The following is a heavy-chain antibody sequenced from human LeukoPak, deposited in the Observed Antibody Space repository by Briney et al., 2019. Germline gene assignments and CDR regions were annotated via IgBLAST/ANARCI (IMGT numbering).Heavy chain of an antibody. Sequence: MASETLSLTCTVSGYSISSGYYWGWIRQPPGKGLEWIGSIYHSGSTYYNPSLKSRVTISVDTSKNQFSLKLSSVTAADTAVYYCARKSSGWLFDYWGQGTLVTVSS. J-gene: IGHJ4*02. D-gene: IGHD6-19*01. CDR3: ARKSSGWLFDY. CDR1: GYSISSGYY. CDR2: IYHSGST. V-gene: IGHV4-38-2*02.